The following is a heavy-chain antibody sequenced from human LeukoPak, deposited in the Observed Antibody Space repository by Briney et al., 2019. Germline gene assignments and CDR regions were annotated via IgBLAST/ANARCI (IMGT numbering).Heavy chain of an antibody. D-gene: IGHD6-19*01. V-gene: IGHV3-20*04. Sequence: PGGSLRLSCAASGFTFDDHGMSWVRQAPGKGLEWVSNINWKGTGTDYADSVKGRFTISRDNAKNSLYLQMNSLRAEDTAVYYCARDLGGVAGSLRGWGQGTLVTVSS. CDR3: ARDLGGVAGSLRG. CDR1: GFTFDDHG. CDR2: INWKGTGT. J-gene: IGHJ4*02.